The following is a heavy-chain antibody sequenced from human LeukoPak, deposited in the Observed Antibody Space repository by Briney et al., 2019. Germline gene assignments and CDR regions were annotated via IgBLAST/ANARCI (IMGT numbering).Heavy chain of an antibody. J-gene: IGHJ4*02. CDR1: GFTFSSCG. CDR2: IWYDGSNK. Sequence: PGGSLRLSCAASGFTFSSCGMHWVRQAPGKGLEWVAVIWYDGSNKYYADSVKGRFTISRDNSKNTLYLQMNSLRAEDTAVYYCARDPGYCSSTSCYWFYFDYWGQGTLVTVSS. D-gene: IGHD2-2*01. V-gene: IGHV3-33*01. CDR3: ARDPGYCSSTSCYWFYFDY.